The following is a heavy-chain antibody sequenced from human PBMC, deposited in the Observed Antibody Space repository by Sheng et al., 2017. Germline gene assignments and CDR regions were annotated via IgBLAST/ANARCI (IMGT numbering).Heavy chain of an antibody. CDR2: INHSGST. D-gene: IGHD1-26*01. CDR1: GGSFSGYS. V-gene: IGHV4-34*01. Sequence: QVQLQQWGAGLLKPSETLSLTCAIYGGSFSGYSWSWIRQPPGKGLEWIGEINHSGSTNYNPSLKSRVTISVDTSKNQFSLKLSSVTAADTAVYYCARHATGRVRRGFDYWGQGTMVTVSS. J-gene: IGHJ4*02. CDR3: ARHATGRVRRGFDY.